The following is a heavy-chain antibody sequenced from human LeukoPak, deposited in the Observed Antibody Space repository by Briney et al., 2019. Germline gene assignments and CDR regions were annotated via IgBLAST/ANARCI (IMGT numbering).Heavy chain of an antibody. CDR2: ISSSSTI. D-gene: IGHD6-6*01. CDR1: GFTFSSYS. V-gene: IGHV3-48*01. J-gene: IGHJ4*02. CDR3: ARDDRYSSSSAFDY. Sequence: GGSLRLSCAASGFTFSSYSMNWVRQAPGKGLEWVSYISSSSTIYYADSVKGRFTISRDNAKNSLYLQMNSLRAEDTAVYYCARDDRYSSSSAFDYWGQGTLVTVSS.